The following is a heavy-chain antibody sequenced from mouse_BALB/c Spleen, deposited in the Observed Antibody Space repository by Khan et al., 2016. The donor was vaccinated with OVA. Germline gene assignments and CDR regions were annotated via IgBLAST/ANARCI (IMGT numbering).Heavy chain of an antibody. J-gene: IGHJ4*01. CDR3: ARDGYYYAMDY. Sequence: LVKTGASVKIPCKVSGYPFTSYYNHWVNQSHGKSLEGIGFISCYNGPTNYNQKLKGKATITFDTSPEPAYMQFNSLTSEDSAVYYCARDGYYYAMDYWGQGTSVTVSS. D-gene: IGHD2-3*01. CDR1: GYPFTSYY. CDR2: ISCYNGPT. V-gene: IGHV1S34*01.